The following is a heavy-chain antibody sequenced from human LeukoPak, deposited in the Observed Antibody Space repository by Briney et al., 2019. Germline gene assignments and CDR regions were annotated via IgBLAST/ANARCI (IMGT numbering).Heavy chain of an antibody. J-gene: IGHJ4*02. D-gene: IGHD6-13*01. Sequence: GGSLRLSCAASGFTFSSYSMNWVRQAPGKGLEWVSSISSSSSYIYYADSVKGRFTISRDNAKNSLYLRMNSLRAEDTAVYYCARDIGPAAAGFFDYWGQGTLVTVSS. CDR2: ISSSSSYI. CDR3: ARDIGPAAAGFFDY. V-gene: IGHV3-21*01. CDR1: GFTFSSYS.